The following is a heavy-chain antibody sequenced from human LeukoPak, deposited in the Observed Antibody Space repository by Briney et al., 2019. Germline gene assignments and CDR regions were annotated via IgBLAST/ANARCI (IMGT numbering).Heavy chain of an antibody. CDR1: GFTFSIYA. Sequence: GGSLRLSCAASGFTFSIYAISRVRQAPGKGLQWVSSITSSGDGTYYADSVKGRFTISRDNSENMLYLQMNSLRVEDTAVYFCAKDRPNYYGSNGHYYRRDGDYWGQGTLVTVSS. J-gene: IGHJ4*02. D-gene: IGHD3-22*01. CDR3: AKDRPNYYGSNGHYYRRDGDY. CDR2: ITSSGDGT. V-gene: IGHV3-23*01.